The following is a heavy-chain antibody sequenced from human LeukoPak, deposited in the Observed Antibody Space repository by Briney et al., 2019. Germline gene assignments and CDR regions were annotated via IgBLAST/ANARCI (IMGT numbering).Heavy chain of an antibody. CDR3: AKWEGSSGCAFDY. J-gene: IGHJ4*02. V-gene: IGHV3-23*01. D-gene: IGHD3-22*01. CDR1: GFTFSNAW. Sequence: PGGSLRLSCAAPGFTFSNAWMSWVRQAPGKGLEWVSTISGSGTATYYADSVKGRFTISRDNSKNTLYLQMNSLRAEDTAVNYCAKWEGSSGCAFDYWGQGTLVTVSS. CDR2: ISGSGTAT.